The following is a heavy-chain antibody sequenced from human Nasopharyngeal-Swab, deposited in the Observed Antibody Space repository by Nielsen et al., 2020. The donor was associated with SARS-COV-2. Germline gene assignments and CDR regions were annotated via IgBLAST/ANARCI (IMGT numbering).Heavy chain of an antibody. D-gene: IGHD3-3*01. CDR2: IKQDGSEK. V-gene: IGHV3-7*03. Sequence: WIRQPPGKGLEWVANIKQDGSEKYYVDSVKGRFTISRDNAKNSLYLQMNSLRAEDTAVYYCARDLRHYDFCSGYYTGIYFQHWGQGTLVTVSS. J-gene: IGHJ1*01. CDR3: ARDLRHYDFCSGYYTGIYFQH.